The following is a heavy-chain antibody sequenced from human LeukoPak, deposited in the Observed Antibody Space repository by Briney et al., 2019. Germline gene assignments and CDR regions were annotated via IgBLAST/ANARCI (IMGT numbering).Heavy chain of an antibody. D-gene: IGHD1-1*01. J-gene: IGHJ6*02. CDR3: ARESAAKRRPYGMDV. CDR1: GGTFSSYA. CDR2: IIPIFGSA. Sequence: SVKVSCKASGGTFSSYAISWVRQAPGQGLEWMGGIIPIFGSANYAQKFQGRVTITADESTSTAYMELSSLRSEDTAVYYCARESAAKRRPYGMDVWGQGTTVTVSS. V-gene: IGHV1-69*13.